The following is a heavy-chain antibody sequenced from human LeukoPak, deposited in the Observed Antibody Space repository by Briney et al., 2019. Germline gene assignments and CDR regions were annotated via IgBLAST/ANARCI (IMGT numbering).Heavy chain of an antibody. Sequence: GESLKISCKGSGYNFITYWIGWVRQMPGKGLEWMGIIYPANSDTRYSLSFQGQVAFSVDKSISTAYLQWSSLKASDTAMYYCARHRVDSSSPRGMDVWGQGTTVTVSS. CDR3: ARHRVDSSSPRGMDV. V-gene: IGHV5-51*01. J-gene: IGHJ6*02. D-gene: IGHD6-13*01. CDR2: IYPANSDT. CDR1: GYNFITYW.